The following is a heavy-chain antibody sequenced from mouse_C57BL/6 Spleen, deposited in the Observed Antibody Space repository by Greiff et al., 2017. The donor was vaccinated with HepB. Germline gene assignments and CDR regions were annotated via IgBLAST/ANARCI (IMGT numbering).Heavy chain of an antibody. CDR2: IRLKTDNYAT. V-gene: IGHV6-3*01. CDR1: GFTFSNYW. D-gene: IGHD2-3*01. J-gene: IGHJ2*01. CDR3: AEGDDYIDY. Sequence: EVKLEESGGGLVQPGGSMKLSCVASGFTFSNYWMNWVRQSPEKGLEWVAQIRLKTDNYATHYAEAVKGRFTISRDDSKSSVYLQMNNLRAEDSGIYYCAEGDDYIDYWGQGTTLTVSS.